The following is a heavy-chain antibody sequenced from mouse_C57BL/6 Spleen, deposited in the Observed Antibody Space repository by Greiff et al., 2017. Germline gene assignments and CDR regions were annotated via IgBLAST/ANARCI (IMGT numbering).Heavy chain of an antibody. V-gene: IGHV14-2*01. Sequence: EVHLVESGAELVKPGASVKLSCTASGFNIKDYYMHWVKQRTEQGLEWIGRIDPEDGETKYAPKFQGKATITADTSSNTAYLQLSSLTSEDSAVYYCARSTRLLYYFDYWGQGTTLTVSS. CDR3: ARSTRLLYYFDY. CDR1: GFNIKDYY. CDR2: IDPEDGET. J-gene: IGHJ2*01. D-gene: IGHD2-3*01.